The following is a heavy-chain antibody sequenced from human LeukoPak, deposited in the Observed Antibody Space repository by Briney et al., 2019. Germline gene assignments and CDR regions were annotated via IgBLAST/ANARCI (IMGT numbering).Heavy chain of an antibody. CDR1: GFTVSSNY. J-gene: IGHJ4*02. CDR3: ARDLGVAAAGGRYFDY. CDR2: IYSGGST. Sequence: GGSLRLSCAASGFTVSSNYVSWVRQAPGKGLEWVSVIYSGGSTYYADSVKGRFTISRDNSKNTLYLQMNSLRAEDTAVYYCARDLGVAAAGGRYFDYWGQGTLVTVSS. D-gene: IGHD6-13*01. V-gene: IGHV3-53*01.